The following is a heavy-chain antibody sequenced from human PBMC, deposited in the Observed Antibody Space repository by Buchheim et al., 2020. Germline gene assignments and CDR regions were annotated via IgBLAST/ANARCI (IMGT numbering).Heavy chain of an antibody. V-gene: IGHV4-34*01. D-gene: IGHD3-10*01. J-gene: IGHJ5*02. CDR3: ARGLGRITMFRGALNWFDP. CDR2: INHSGST. CDR1: GGSFSGYY. Sequence: QVQLQQWGAGLLKPSETLSLTCAVYGGSFSGYYWSWIRQPPGKGLEWIGEINHSGSTNYNPSLKSRVTISVDTSKNQFSLKLSSVTAADTAVYYCARGLGRITMFRGALNWFDPWGQGTL.